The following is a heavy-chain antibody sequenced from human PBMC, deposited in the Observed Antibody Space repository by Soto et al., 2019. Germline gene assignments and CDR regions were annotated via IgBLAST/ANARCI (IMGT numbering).Heavy chain of an antibody. CDR2: ISRSSSYI. CDR3: ARVRWDIVVVVAATDYYCMDV. D-gene: IGHD2-15*01. Sequence: EVQLVESGGGLVKPGGSLRLSCAASGFTFSSYSMNWVRQAPGKGLECVSSISRSSSYIYYADSVKGRFTISRDNAKNSLYLQMNSLRAEDTAVYYCARVRWDIVVVVAATDYYCMDVWGQGTTVTVSS. V-gene: IGHV3-21*01. J-gene: IGHJ6*02. CDR1: GFTFSSYS.